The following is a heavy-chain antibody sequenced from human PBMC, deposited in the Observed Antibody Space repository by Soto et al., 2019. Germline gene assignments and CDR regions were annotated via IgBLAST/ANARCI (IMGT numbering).Heavy chain of an antibody. CDR1: GFTFSSYG. D-gene: IGHD3-3*01. V-gene: IGHV3-30*18. J-gene: IGHJ4*02. CDR3: AKEQDLEWLPRGGYFDY. Sequence: GGSLRLSCAASGFTFSSYGMHWVRQAPGKGLEWVAVISYDGSNKYYADSVKGRFTISRDNSKNTPYLQMNSLRAEDTAVYYCAKEQDLEWLPRGGYFDYWGQGTLVTVSS. CDR2: ISYDGSNK.